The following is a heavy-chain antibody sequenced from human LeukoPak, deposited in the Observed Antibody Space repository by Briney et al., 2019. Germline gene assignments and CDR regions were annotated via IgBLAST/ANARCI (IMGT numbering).Heavy chain of an antibody. V-gene: IGHV1-18*01. Sequence: ASVKVSCKASGYSFSNYGINWVRQAPGQGLEWMGWISTHRSNTNSAEKLQGRVTMTTDTSTSTAYMELRSLRAEDTAVYYCAKGGGYEAQYYYYYLDVWGKGTTVTISS. CDR2: ISTHRSNT. D-gene: IGHD5-12*01. J-gene: IGHJ6*03. CDR1: GYSFSNYG. CDR3: AKGGGYEAQYYYYYLDV.